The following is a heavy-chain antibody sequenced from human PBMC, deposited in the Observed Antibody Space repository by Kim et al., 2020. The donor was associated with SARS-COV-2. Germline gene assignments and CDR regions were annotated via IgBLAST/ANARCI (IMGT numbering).Heavy chain of an antibody. Sequence: GESLKISCKGSGYSFTSYWISWVRQMPGKGLEWMGRIDPSDSYTNYSPSFQGHVTISADKSISTAYLQWSSLKASDTAMYYCARLRSGYSSGWYPHPPGHDAFDIWGQGTMVTVSS. CDR3: ARLRSGYSSGWYPHPPGHDAFDI. CDR2: IDPSDSYT. CDR1: GYSFTSYW. D-gene: IGHD6-19*01. J-gene: IGHJ3*02. V-gene: IGHV5-10-1*01.